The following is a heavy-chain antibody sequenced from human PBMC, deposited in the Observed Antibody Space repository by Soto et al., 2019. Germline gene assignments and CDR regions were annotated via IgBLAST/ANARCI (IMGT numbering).Heavy chain of an antibody. D-gene: IGHD2-2*01. CDR3: ASGRYCSSTSCYLDY. CDR2: INSDGSST. CDR1: GFTFSSYW. V-gene: IGHV3-74*01. J-gene: IGHJ4*02. Sequence: EVQLVESGGGLVQPGGSLRLSCAASGFTFSSYWMHWVRQAPGKGLVWVSRINSDGSSTSYADSVKGRFTISRDNAKNTLYLQMNSLRAEDTAVYYCASGRYCSSTSCYLDYWGQGNLVTVSS.